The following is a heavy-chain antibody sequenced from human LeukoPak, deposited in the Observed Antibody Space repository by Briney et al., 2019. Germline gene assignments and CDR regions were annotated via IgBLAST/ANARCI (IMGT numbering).Heavy chain of an antibody. CDR2: IYTSGST. J-gene: IGHJ4*02. Sequence: PSETLSLTCTVSGGSISSGSYYWSWIRQPAGKGLEWIGRIYTSGSTNYDPSLKSRVTISVDTSKNQFSLKLSSVTAADTAVYYCARDGYNLGLAAYWGQGNLVTVSS. CDR3: ARDGYNLGLAAY. CDR1: GGSISSGSYY. D-gene: IGHD5-24*01. V-gene: IGHV4-61*02.